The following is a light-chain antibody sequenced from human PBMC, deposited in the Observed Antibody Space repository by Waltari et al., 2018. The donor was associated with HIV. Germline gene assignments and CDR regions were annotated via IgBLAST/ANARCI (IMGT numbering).Light chain of an antibody. CDR3: AAWDDSLSAWV. J-gene: IGLJ3*02. CDR2: SNN. CDR1: SSNIGRNT. Sequence: QSVLTQPPSASGTPGQRVTISCSGSSSNIGRNTVNWFQQLSGTDPKLLIYSNNPRPSVFPARLSGSKSDTSASLAISGLQSEDEADYYCAAWDDSLSAWVFGGGTKLAVL. V-gene: IGLV1-44*01.